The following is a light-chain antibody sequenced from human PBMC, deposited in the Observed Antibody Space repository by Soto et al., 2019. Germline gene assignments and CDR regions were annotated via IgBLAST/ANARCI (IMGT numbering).Light chain of an antibody. CDR3: AAWDDSLAWV. CDR1: SSNMRTNT. J-gene: IGLJ3*02. CDR2: SND. V-gene: IGLV1-44*01. Sequence: QSVLTQPPSASGTPGQTVSISCSGTSSNMRTNTVNWYQHLPGTAPKLIIYSNDQRPSGVPDRFSASKSGTSASLAINGLQSADEAVYHCAAWDDSLAWVFGGGTKLTVL.